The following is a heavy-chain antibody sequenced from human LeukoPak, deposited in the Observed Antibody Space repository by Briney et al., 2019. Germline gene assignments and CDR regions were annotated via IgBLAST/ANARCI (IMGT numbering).Heavy chain of an antibody. CDR3: VSPRGFSYGYFYY. J-gene: IGHJ4*02. CDR2: IYYSKNT. Sequence: PSETLSLTCTVSGGSISSSSAYWGWIRQPPGKGLEWIGSIYYSKNTYYNPSLKSRVTISADTSKNQFSLTLGSVSATDTAVYYCVSPRGFSYGYFYYWGQGTLVTVSS. D-gene: IGHD5-18*01. V-gene: IGHV4-39*01. CDR1: GGSISSSSAY.